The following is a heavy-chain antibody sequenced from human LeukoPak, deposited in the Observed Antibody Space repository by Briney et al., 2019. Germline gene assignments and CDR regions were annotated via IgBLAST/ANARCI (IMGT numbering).Heavy chain of an antibody. V-gene: IGHV1-18*01. Sequence: ASVKVSCKASGYTFTSYGISWVRQAPGQGLEWMGWISAYNGNTNYAQKLQGRVTMTTDTSTSTAYMELRSLRSDDTAVYYCARGGERANYYYYYGMDVSGQGTTVTVSS. J-gene: IGHJ6*02. CDR3: ARGGERANYYYYYGMDV. CDR2: ISAYNGNT. CDR1: GYTFTSYG. D-gene: IGHD1-26*01.